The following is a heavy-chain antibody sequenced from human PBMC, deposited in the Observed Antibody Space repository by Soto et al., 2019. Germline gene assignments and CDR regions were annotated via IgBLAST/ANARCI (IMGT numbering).Heavy chain of an antibody. V-gene: IGHV3-23*01. D-gene: IGHD1-1*01. CDR3: AKGLDRASLDF. Sequence: EVQLLESGGTLVQPGGSLRLSCVASGFTFSTHTMNWVRQAPGKALEWVSRLTADSDDTSYADSIKGRFTISRDNSKNTLYLQMNSLRAEDTAIYYCAKGLDRASLDFWGQGALVTVSS. CDR2: LTADSDDT. J-gene: IGHJ4*02. CDR1: GFTFSTHT.